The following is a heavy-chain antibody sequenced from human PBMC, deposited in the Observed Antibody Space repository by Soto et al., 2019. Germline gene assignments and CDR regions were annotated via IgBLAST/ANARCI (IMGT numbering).Heavy chain of an antibody. D-gene: IGHD2-15*01. CDR2: ISAYNGNT. J-gene: IGHJ4*02. Sequence: QVQLVQSGAEVKKPGASVKVSCKASGYTFTSYGISWVRQAPGQGLEWMGWISAYNGNTNSAQKLQGRVTMTTDTSTSTADMELRSLRSDDTAVYYCVVAAQPYYFDYWGQGTLVTVSS. V-gene: IGHV1-18*01. CDR3: VVAAQPYYFDY. CDR1: GYTFTSYG.